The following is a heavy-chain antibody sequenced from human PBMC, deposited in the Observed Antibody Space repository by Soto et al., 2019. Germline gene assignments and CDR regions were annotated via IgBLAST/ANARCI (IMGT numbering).Heavy chain of an antibody. D-gene: IGHD3-3*01. CDR3: ARDRLKVPIFGVVTAHRDYYYGMDV. CDR2: ISAYNGNT. J-gene: IGHJ6*02. V-gene: IGHV1-18*01. CDR1: GYTFTSYG. Sequence: GASVKVSCKASGYTFTSYGISWVRQAPGQGLEWMGWISAYNGNTNYAQKLQGRVTMTTDTSTSTAYMELRSLRSDDTAVYYCARDRLKVPIFGVVTAHRDYYYGMDVWGQGTTVTVSS.